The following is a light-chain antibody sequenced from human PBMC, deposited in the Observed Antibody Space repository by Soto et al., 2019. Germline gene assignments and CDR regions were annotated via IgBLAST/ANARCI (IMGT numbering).Light chain of an antibody. CDR2: AAS. V-gene: IGKV1-39*01. CDR3: QQSYITPYT. J-gene: IGKJ2*01. CDR1: QSISVH. Sequence: DIQMTQSPASLSASVGDTVTITCRASQSISVHLNWYQQKPGKVPKLLIYAASNLQSGVPSSSSGSGSETDFALTISSLQPEDFATYYCQQSYITPYTFGQGTKLQIK.